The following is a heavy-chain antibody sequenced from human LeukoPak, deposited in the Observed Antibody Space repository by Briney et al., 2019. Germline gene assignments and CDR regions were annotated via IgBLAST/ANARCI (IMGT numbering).Heavy chain of an antibody. J-gene: IGHJ4*02. CDR2: ISWNSGSI. CDR3: AEDIDLGSGLDY. CDR1: GFTFDDYA. D-gene: IGHD6-19*01. V-gene: IGHV3-9*01. Sequence: PGGSLRLSCAASGFTFDDYAMHWVRQAPGKGLEWVSGISWNSGSIGYADSVKGRFTISRDNAKNSLYLQMNSLRAEDTALYYCAEDIDLGSGLDYWGQGTLVTVSS.